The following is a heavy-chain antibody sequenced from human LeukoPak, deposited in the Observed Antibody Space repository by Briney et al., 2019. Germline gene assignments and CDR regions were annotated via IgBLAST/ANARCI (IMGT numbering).Heavy chain of an antibody. Sequence: PSETLSLTCAVYGGSFSVYYWSWIRQPPGKGLEWIGEINHSGSTNYNPSLKSRVTISVDTSKNQFSLKLSSVTAADTAVYYCAGGRRGAGATSFDYWGQGTLVTVSS. CDR2: INHSGST. D-gene: IGHD1-26*01. CDR3: AGGRRGAGATSFDY. CDR1: GGSFSVYY. J-gene: IGHJ4*02. V-gene: IGHV4-34*01.